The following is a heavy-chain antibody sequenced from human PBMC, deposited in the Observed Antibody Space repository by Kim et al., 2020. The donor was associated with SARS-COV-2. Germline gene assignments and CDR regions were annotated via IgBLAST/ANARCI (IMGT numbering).Heavy chain of an antibody. V-gene: IGHV4-30-2*01. CDR3: AREPRRGCSSTSCYTGYFDY. CDR2: IYHSGST. Sequence: TLSLTCAVSGGSISSGGYSWSWIRQPLGKGLEWIGYIYHSGSTYYNPSLKSRVTISVDRSKNQFSLKLSSVTAADTAVYYCAREPRRGCSSTSCYTGYFDYWGQGTLVTVSS. CDR1: GGSISSGGYS. J-gene: IGHJ4*02. D-gene: IGHD2-2*02.